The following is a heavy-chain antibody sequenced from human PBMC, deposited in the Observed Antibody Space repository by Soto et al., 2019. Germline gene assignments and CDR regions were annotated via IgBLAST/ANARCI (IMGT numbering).Heavy chain of an antibody. CDR2: MNPNSGNT. CDR3: AREPGESSGSYDDAFDI. CDR1: GYTFTSYD. Sequence: ASVKVSCKASGYTFTSYDINWVRQATGQGLEWMGWMNPNSGNTGYAQKFQGRVTMTRNTSISTAYMELSSLRSEDTAVYYCAREPGESSGSYDDAFDIWGQGTKVTVSS. V-gene: IGHV1-8*01. D-gene: IGHD3-22*01. J-gene: IGHJ3*02.